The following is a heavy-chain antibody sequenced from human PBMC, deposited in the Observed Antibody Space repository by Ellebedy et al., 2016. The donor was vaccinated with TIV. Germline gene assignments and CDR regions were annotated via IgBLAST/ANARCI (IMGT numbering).Heavy chain of an antibody. CDR2: INKDGSEK. V-gene: IGHV3-7*03. D-gene: IGHD3-10*01. Sequence: PGGSLRLSCERSGFTFGFYWMSWVRQAQGKGPEWVANINKDGSEKFYVDSVKGRFNISRDNAKTSRYLQMNSLRAEDTAVYYCASPPGVVALWGQGTLVTVSS. J-gene: IGHJ4*02. CDR1: GFTFGFYW. CDR3: ASPPGVVAL.